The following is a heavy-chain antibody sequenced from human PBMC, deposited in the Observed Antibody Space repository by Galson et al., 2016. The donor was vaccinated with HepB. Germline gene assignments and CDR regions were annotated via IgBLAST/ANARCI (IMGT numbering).Heavy chain of an antibody. CDR2: IDPSDSYV. CDR3: ARSTVTTTALY. V-gene: IGHV5-10-1*01. CDR1: GYSFTNNR. Sequence: QSGAEVKKPGESLRISCKGSGYSFTNNRINWVRQMPGEGLEWMGRIDPSDSYVKYSPSFQGHVTLSADKSISTAYLQWSSLKVSDTAMYYCARSTVTTTALYWGQGTLVTVSS. D-gene: IGHD4-17*01. J-gene: IGHJ4*02.